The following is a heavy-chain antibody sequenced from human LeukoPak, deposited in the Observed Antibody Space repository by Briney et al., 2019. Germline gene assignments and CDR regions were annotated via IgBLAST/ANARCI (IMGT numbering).Heavy chain of an antibody. CDR1: GYTFTSYG. Sequence: ASVKVSCKASGYTFTSYGISWVRQAPGQGLEWMGWISAYNGNTNYAQKLQGRVTMTTDTSTSTAYMELRSLRSDDTAVYYCARALQYYYDSQTPDAFDIWGQGTMVTVSS. D-gene: IGHD3-22*01. V-gene: IGHV1-18*01. CDR2: ISAYNGNT. J-gene: IGHJ3*02. CDR3: ARALQYYYDSQTPDAFDI.